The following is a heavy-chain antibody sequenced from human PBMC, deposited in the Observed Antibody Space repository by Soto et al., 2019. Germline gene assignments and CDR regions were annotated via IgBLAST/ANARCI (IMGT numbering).Heavy chain of an antibody. CDR3: ARVVPYYYDSSGYSPYFDY. D-gene: IGHD3-22*01. V-gene: IGHV4-30-4*01. Sequence: SEPPSPKSPVSGGYISSVDYYWIWILHPRGKGLEWIGYIYYSGSTYYNPSLKSRVTISVDTSKNQFSLKLSSVTAADTAVYYCARVVPYYYDSSGYSPYFDYWGQGTLVTGSS. CDR2: IYYSGST. CDR1: GGYISSVDYY. J-gene: IGHJ4*02.